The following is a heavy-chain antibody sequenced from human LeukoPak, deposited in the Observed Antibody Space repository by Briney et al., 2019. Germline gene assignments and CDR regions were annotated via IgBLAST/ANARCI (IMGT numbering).Heavy chain of an antibody. J-gene: IGHJ3*02. CDR1: GFTFSSYG. Sequence: PGGSLRLSCAASGFTFSSYGMHWVRQAPGKGLEWVAVIWYDGSNKYYADSVKGRFTISRDNSKNTLYLQMNSLRAEDTAVYYCARKGGSLVRGVIMDAFDMWGQGTMVTVSS. D-gene: IGHD3-10*01. V-gene: IGHV3-33*01. CDR3: ARKGGSLVRGVIMDAFDM. CDR2: IWYDGSNK.